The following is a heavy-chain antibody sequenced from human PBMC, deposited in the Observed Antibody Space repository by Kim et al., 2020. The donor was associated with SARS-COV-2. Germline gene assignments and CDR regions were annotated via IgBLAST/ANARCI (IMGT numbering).Heavy chain of an antibody. CDR1: GFPFSSFS. J-gene: IGHJ4*02. V-gene: IGHV3-48*04. CDR2: ITSRSSII. Sequence: GGSLRLSCIGSGFPFSSFSMNWVRQAPGKGLEWVSHITSRSSIIEYADSVKGRFTISRDNAKNSLYIQMNSLRVDDTGVYYCARDLGYGSGSYPFDYWGQGTPVTVSA. CDR3: ARDLGYGSGSYPFDY. D-gene: IGHD3-10*01.